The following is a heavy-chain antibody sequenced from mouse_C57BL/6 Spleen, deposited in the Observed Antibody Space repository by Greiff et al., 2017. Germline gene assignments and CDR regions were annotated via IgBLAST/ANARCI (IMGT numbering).Heavy chain of an antibody. Sequence: QVQLKQSGAELVRPGASVTLSCKASGYTFTDYDMHWVKQTPVHGLEWIGAFDPETGGTAYNQKFKGKAILTADKSSSTAYMELRSLTSEDSAVYYCTRWVLLLPGAMDYWGQGTSVTVSS. D-gene: IGHD1-1*01. J-gene: IGHJ4*01. V-gene: IGHV1-15*01. CDR2: FDPETGGT. CDR3: TRWVLLLPGAMDY. CDR1: GYTFTDYD.